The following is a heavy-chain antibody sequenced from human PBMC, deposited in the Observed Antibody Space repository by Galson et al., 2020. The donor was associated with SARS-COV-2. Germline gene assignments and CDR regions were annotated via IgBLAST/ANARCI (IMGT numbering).Heavy chain of an antibody. CDR2: ISSSSSYI. Sequence: GGSLRLSCAASGFTFSSYSMNWVRQAPGKGLEWVSSISSSSSYIYYADSVKGRLTISRDNAKNSLYLQMNSLRAEDTAVYYCARDLTTVTSIRFDYWGQGTLVTVSS. J-gene: IGHJ4*02. CDR3: ARDLTTVTSIRFDY. V-gene: IGHV3-21*01. CDR1: GFTFSSYS. D-gene: IGHD4-17*01.